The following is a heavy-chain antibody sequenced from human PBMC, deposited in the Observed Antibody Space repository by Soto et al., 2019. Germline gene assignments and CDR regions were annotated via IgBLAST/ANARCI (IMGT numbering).Heavy chain of an antibody. CDR2: ISGSGGST. D-gene: IGHD3-22*01. CDR1: GFTFSSYA. J-gene: IGHJ6*02. Sequence: EVQLLESVGGLVQPGGSLRLSCAASGFTFSSYAMSWVRQAPGKGLEWVSAISGSGGSTYYADSVKGRFTISRDNSKNSLYLQMNSLRAEETAVYYCAANRGYSYYYGMDVWGQGTTVTVSS. V-gene: IGHV3-23*01. CDR3: AANRGYSYYYGMDV.